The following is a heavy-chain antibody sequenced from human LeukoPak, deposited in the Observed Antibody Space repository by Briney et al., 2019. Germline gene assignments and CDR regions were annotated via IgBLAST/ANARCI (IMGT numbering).Heavy chain of an antibody. J-gene: IGHJ1*01. CDR1: GFTFSSYG. CDR2: ISGSGGST. V-gene: IGHV3-23*01. D-gene: IGHD6-19*01. Sequence: GGSLRLSCAASGFTFSSYGMHWVRQAPGKGLQWVSGISGSGGSTYYRDSVKGRFTLSRDNSKSTLYLQMNSLRAEDAAVYYCARHRTAVAGISYFQHWGQGTLVTVSS. CDR3: ARHRTAVAGISYFQH.